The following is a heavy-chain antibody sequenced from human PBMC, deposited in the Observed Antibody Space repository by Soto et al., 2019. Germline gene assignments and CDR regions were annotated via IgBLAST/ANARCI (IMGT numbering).Heavy chain of an antibody. CDR3: ARDDVLCDGDRCYGILLDV. D-gene: IGHD2-21*01. V-gene: IGHV3-66*01. CDR2: IQSGGTT. Sequence: EVQLVESGGGLVQPGGSLRLSCAASGFTVSSKYMTWVRQAPGKGLEWVSLIQSGGTTYYADSVKGRFTISRDTSENTLHLQIDSLRVEDTAVYYCARDDVLCDGDRCYGILLDVWGKGTTVTVSS. J-gene: IGHJ6*04. CDR1: GFTVSSKY.